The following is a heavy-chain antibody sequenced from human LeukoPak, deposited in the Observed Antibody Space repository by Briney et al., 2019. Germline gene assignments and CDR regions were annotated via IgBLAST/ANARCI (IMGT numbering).Heavy chain of an antibody. D-gene: IGHD6-13*01. Sequence: LSETLSLTCTVSGGSISSYYWSWIRQPPGKGLEWIGYIYYSGSTNYNPSLKSRVTISVDTSKNQLSLKLSSVTAADTAVYYCARAVAAAGTGVDYWGQGTLVTVSS. CDR1: GGSISSYY. J-gene: IGHJ4*02. CDR2: IYYSGST. CDR3: ARAVAAAGTGVDY. V-gene: IGHV4-59*01.